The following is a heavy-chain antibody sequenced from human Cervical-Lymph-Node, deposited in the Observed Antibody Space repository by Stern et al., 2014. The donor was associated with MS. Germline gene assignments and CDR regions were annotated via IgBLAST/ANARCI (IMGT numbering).Heavy chain of an antibody. CDR2: IIPIFDTT. CDR3: ARSHCGGDCYPTYYYYGMDV. V-gene: IGHV1-69*01. Sequence: QMQLVQSGAEVKKPGSSVKVSCKASGGTFSTYAISWVRQAPGQGLEWMGGIIPIFDTTNYAQKFQGRVTITADESTSTAYMELSSLRSEDTAVYYCARSHCGGDCYPTYYYYGMDVWGQGTTVTVSS. J-gene: IGHJ6*02. CDR1: GGTFSTYA. D-gene: IGHD2-21*02.